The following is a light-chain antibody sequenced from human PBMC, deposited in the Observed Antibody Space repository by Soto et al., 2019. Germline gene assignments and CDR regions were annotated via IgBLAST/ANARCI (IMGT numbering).Light chain of an antibody. J-gene: IGKJ3*01. CDR2: AAS. CDR1: QSISSY. CDR3: PQSYSTLT. V-gene: IGKV1-39*01. Sequence: DIQMTQSPSSLSASVGDRVTITCRASQSISSYLNWYQQKPGKAPMLLIYAASILQSGVPSRFSGSRSATDFTLTTSSLQPEEFATYNGPQSYSTLTFSPGTKVDSK.